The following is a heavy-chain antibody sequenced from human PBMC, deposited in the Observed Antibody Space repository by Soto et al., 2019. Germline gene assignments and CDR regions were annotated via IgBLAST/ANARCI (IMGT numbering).Heavy chain of an antibody. D-gene: IGHD5-18*01. V-gene: IGHV3-13*01. CDR1: GFTFSSYD. Sequence: PGGSLRLSCAASGFTFSSYDMHWVRQATGKGLEWVSAINTAGDTFYPGSVKGRFTISRENAKNSLFLQMNSLRAGDTAVYYCARVPKGQLWTFDYWGQGTLVTV. CDR3: ARVPKGQLWTFDY. CDR2: INTAGDT. J-gene: IGHJ4*02.